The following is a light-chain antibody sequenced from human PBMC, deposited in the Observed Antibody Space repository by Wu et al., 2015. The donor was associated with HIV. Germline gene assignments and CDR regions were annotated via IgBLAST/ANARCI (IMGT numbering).Light chain of an antibody. CDR3: QQYGNSPYS. CDR1: QSVSSNY. V-gene: IGKV3-20*01. Sequence: EIVLTQSPGTLSLSPGERATLSCRASQSVSSNYLAWYQQKPGQAPRLVIYGVSSRATGIPDRFSGSGSGTDFTLTISRLEPEDFAVYYCQQYGNSPYSFGQGTKLEIK. CDR2: GVS. J-gene: IGKJ2*03.